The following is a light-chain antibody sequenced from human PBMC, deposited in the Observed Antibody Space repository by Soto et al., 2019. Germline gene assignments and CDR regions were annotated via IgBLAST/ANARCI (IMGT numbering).Light chain of an antibody. Sequence: QSVLTQPPSASGTPGQRVTISCSGSSSNIGNNDVYWYQQFPGTAPKLVVYKNNQRPSGVPDRFAGSKSGTSASLAISGLLPEDEADDYCAAWDDSLGEVFGTGTKLTVL. CDR1: SSNIGNND. J-gene: IGLJ1*01. V-gene: IGLV1-47*01. CDR3: AAWDDSLGEV. CDR2: KNN.